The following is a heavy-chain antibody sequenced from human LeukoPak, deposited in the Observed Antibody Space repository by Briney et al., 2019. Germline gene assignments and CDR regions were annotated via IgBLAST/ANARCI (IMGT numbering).Heavy chain of an antibody. Sequence: GGSLRLSCAASGFTFSNFGMNWVRQAPGKGLEWVSSISSNSRYIYYADSVKGRFTISRDNAKNSLYLQMNSLGAEDSAVYYCARQYYDFWSGFYTADYYFDYWGQGTLVTVSS. CDR2: ISSNSRYI. CDR1: GFTFSNFG. V-gene: IGHV3-21*01. J-gene: IGHJ4*02. CDR3: ARQYYDFWSGFYTADYYFDY. D-gene: IGHD3-3*01.